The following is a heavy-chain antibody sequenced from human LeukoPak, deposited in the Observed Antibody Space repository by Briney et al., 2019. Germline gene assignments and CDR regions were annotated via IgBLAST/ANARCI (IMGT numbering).Heavy chain of an antibody. Sequence: SETLSLTCTVSGGSISSSSYYWGWIRQPPGKGLEWIGSIYYSRSTYYNPSLKSRVTISVDTSKNQFSLKLSSVTAADTAVYYCASSSPLGYCSGGSCYKFDYYYYMDVWGKGTTVTVSS. CDR1: GGSISSSSYY. CDR2: IYYSRST. V-gene: IGHV4-39*07. D-gene: IGHD2-15*01. J-gene: IGHJ6*03. CDR3: ASSSPLGYCSGGSCYKFDYYYYMDV.